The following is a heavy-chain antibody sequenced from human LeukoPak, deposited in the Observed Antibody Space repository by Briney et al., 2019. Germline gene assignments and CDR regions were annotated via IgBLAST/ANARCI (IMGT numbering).Heavy chain of an antibody. CDR1: GFTFSSYA. V-gene: IGHV3-23*01. CDR3: AIMHGYYDGSGYWVQ. CDR2: ITTSGGST. D-gene: IGHD3-22*01. J-gene: IGHJ4*02. Sequence: GGSLRLSCAASGFTFSSYAMCWVRQAPGKGLEWVSFITTSGGSTSYADSVKGRFTISRDNPRNTLYMQMNSLRDEDTAVYYCAIMHGYYDGSGYWVQWGQGTLVTVSS.